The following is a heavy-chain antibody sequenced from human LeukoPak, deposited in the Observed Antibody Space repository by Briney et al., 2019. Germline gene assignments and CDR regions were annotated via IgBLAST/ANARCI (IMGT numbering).Heavy chain of an antibody. CDR1: GFTFSSYA. V-gene: IGHV3-48*03. J-gene: IGHJ6*04. Sequence: GGSLRLSCAASGFTFSSYAMNWVRQAPGKGLEWVSYISSSGSTIYYADSVKGRFTISRGNAKNSLYLQMNSLRAEDTAVYYCAELGITMIGGVWGKGTTVTISS. D-gene: IGHD3-10*02. CDR2: ISSSGSTI. CDR3: AELGITMIGGV.